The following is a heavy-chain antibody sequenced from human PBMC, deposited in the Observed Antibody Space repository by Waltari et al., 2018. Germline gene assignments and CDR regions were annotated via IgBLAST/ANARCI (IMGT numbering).Heavy chain of an antibody. V-gene: IGHV4-30-4*08. J-gene: IGHJ4*02. CDR2: IYYSGST. Sequence: QVQLQESGPGLVKPSQTLSLTCTVSGGSISSGDYYWSWIRQPPGKGLEWIGYIYYSGSTYYNPSLKSRVTISVDTSKNQFSLKLSSVTAADTAVYYCARASPLYCSGGSCYNYWGQGTLVTVSS. CDR3: ARASPLYCSGGSCYNY. D-gene: IGHD2-15*01. CDR1: GGSISSGDYY.